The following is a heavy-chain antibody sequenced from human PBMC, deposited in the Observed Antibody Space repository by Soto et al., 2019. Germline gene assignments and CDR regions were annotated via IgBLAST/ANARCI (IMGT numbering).Heavy chain of an antibody. CDR2: IIPIFGTA. CDR1: GGTFSSYA. V-gene: IGHV1-69*13. D-gene: IGHD3-22*01. J-gene: IGHJ4*02. Sequence: SVKVSCKASGGTFSSYAISWVRQAPGQGLEWMGGIIPIFGTANYAQKFQGRVTITADESTSTAYMELSSLRSEDTAVYYCARNPYYYDSSGYYFPFDYWGQGTLVTVS. CDR3: ARNPYYYDSSGYYFPFDY.